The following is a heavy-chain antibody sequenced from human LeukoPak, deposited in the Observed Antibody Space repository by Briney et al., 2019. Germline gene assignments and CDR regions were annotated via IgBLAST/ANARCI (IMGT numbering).Heavy chain of an antibody. Sequence: SETLSLTCTVSGGSISSGGYYWSWIRQHPGKGLEWIGYIYYSGSTNYNPSLKSRVTISVDTSKNQFSLKLSSVTAADTAVYYCARSNFDFWSGSSDYWGQGTLVTVSS. CDR2: IYYSGST. D-gene: IGHD3-3*01. CDR1: GGSISSGGYY. CDR3: ARSNFDFWSGSSDY. J-gene: IGHJ4*02. V-gene: IGHV4-61*08.